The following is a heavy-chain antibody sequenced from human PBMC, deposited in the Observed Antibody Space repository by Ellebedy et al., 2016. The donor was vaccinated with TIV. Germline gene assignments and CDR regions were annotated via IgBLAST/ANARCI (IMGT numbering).Heavy chain of an antibody. CDR2: VHPDGGQK. Sequence: GESLKISCAASGFTFGSHYMSWVRQAPGKGLECVAKVHPDGGQKYYVDSVKGRFTISRDNAKSSLYLQMNSLRAEDTAVYYCARGGATSSRYWRNWGQGALVTVSS. CDR3: ARGGATSSRYWRN. J-gene: IGHJ4*02. D-gene: IGHD2-2*01. CDR1: GFTFGSHY. V-gene: IGHV3-7*01.